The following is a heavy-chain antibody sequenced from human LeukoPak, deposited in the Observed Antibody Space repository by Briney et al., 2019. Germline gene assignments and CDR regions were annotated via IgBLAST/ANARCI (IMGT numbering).Heavy chain of an antibody. CDR3: ARDPTYYDILTGYYPSFDY. CDR1: GFTFSSYS. D-gene: IGHD3-9*01. Sequence: GGSLRLSCAASGFTFSSYSMNWVRQAPGKGLEWVSSISSSSSYIYYADSVKGRFTISRDNAKNSLYLQMNSLRDEDTAVYYCARDPTYYDILTGYYPSFDYWGQGTLVTVSS. V-gene: IGHV3-21*01. CDR2: ISSSSSYI. J-gene: IGHJ4*02.